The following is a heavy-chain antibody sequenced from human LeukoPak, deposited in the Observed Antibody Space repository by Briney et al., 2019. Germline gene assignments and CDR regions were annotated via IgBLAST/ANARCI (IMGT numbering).Heavy chain of an antibody. D-gene: IGHD1-7*01. V-gene: IGHV4-39*01. CDR2: IYYSGST. CDR1: GGSISSSSYY. Sequence: SSETLSLTCTVSGGSISSSSYYWGWIRQPPGKGLEWIGSIYYSGSTYYNPSLKSRVTISVDTSKNQFSLKLSSVTAADTAVYYCARNSNEYFQHWGQGTLVTVSS. J-gene: IGHJ1*01. CDR3: ARNSNEYFQH.